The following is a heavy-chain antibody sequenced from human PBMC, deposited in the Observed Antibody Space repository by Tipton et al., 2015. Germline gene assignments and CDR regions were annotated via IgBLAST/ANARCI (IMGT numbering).Heavy chain of an antibody. V-gene: IGHV4-59*01. Sequence: TLSLTCTVSGGSISSEYWSWIRQPPGKGLEWIGYVFYTGSTYYNPSLESRVTISVDTFENQFSLKLSSVTAADTAVYYCARDRPGANYFGYWGQGTLVTVSS. D-gene: IGHD7-27*01. CDR1: GGSISSEY. CDR3: ARDRPGANYFGY. J-gene: IGHJ4*02. CDR2: VFYTGST.